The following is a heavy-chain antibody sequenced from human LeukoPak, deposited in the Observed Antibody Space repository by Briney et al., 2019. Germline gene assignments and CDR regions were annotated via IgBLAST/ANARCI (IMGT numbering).Heavy chain of an antibody. CDR2: IIPIFGTA. CDR1: GGTFSSYA. D-gene: IGHD1-1*01. V-gene: IGHV1-69*06. CDR3: ARAGPTTGTSKSQYYYYYYGMDV. Sequence: SVKVSCKASGGTFSSYAISWVRQAPGQGLEWMGEIIPIFGTANYAQKFQGRVTITADKSTSTAYMELSSLRSEDTAVYYCARAGPTTGTSKSQYYYYYYGMDVWGKGTTVTVSS. J-gene: IGHJ6*04.